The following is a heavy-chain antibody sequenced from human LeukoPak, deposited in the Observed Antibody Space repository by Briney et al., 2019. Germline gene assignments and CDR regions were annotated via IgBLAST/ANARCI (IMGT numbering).Heavy chain of an antibody. CDR3: ARDSIAAAGTH. Sequence: GRSLRLSCAASGFTFSSYAMHWVRQAPGKGLEWVAVISYDGSNKYYADSVKGRFTISRDNSKNSLYLQMNSLRAEDTAVYYCARDSIAAAGTHWGQGTLVTVSS. D-gene: IGHD6-13*01. V-gene: IGHV3-30*07. J-gene: IGHJ4*02. CDR2: ISYDGSNK. CDR1: GFTFSSYA.